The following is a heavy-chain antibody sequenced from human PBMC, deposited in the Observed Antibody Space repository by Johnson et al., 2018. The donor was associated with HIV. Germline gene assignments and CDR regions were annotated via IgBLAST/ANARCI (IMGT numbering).Heavy chain of an antibody. CDR1: GFTFTNHY. CDR3: ARSQVAATSEGAFDI. CDR2: IKQDASEK. D-gene: IGHD2-15*01. J-gene: IGHJ3*02. V-gene: IGHV3-7*01. Sequence: VQLVESGGGLVKPGGSLRLSCAASGFTFTNHYMTWVRQAPGKGLEWVANIKQDASEKYYVDSVKGRLPISRDNAKNSLYLQVNSLRAEDTAVYYCARSQVAATSEGAFDIWGQGTMVTVSS.